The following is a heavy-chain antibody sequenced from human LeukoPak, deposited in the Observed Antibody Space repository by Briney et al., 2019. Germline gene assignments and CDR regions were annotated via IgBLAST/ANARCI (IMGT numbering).Heavy chain of an antibody. J-gene: IGHJ4*02. CDR2: MKKDGSET. D-gene: IGHD3-10*01. CDR3: GRHRSGSGTYFIDY. V-gene: IGHV3-7*01. Sequence: GSLRLSCVVSGFTFSSYSMIWVRQAPGKGLQWVANMKKDGSETKYVDFVKGRFTISRDNAKNPLYLQMNSLRAEDTAVYYCGRHRSGSGTYFIDYWGQGTLVSVSS. CDR1: GFTFSSYS.